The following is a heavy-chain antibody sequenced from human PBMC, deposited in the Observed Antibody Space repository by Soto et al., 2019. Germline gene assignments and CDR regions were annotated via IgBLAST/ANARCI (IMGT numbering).Heavy chain of an antibody. CDR2: TRNKANSYTT. D-gene: IGHD6-19*01. CDR3: ARTRSGWYLDY. J-gene: IGHJ4*02. Sequence: EVQLVASGGGLVQPGGSLRLSCAASGFTFSDHYMDWVRQAPGKGLEWVGRTRNKANSYTTEYAASVKGRFTISRDDSKNSLYLQMNSLKTEDTAVYYCARTRSGWYLDYWGQGTLVTVSS. V-gene: IGHV3-72*01. CDR1: GFTFSDHY.